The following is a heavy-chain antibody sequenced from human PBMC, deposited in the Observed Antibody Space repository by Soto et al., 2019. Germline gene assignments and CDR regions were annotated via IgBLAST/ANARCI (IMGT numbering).Heavy chain of an antibody. Sequence: QVHLHQWGAGLLEPSETLSLTCAVYGGSFGAYYWSWIRQPPGKGLEWIGEISHSGSTNYNPSLKSRVTISVDTSKNHFSLKLSSVTAADTAVYYCATRPGGRLLCFGELIPAFDPWGQGTLVTVSS. CDR3: ATRPGGRLLCFGELIPAFDP. V-gene: IGHV4-34*01. CDR2: ISHSGST. D-gene: IGHD3-10*01. J-gene: IGHJ5*02. CDR1: GGSFGAYY.